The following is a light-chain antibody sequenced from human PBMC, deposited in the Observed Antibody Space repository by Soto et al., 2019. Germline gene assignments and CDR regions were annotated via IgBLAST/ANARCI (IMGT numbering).Light chain of an antibody. CDR1: SSDVGAYKY. V-gene: IGLV2-14*01. CDR3: SSYTTRNTRV. CDR2: EVS. J-gene: IGLJ3*02. Sequence: QSALTQPASVSGSLGQSITISCTGTSSDVGAYKYVSWYQQHPGKAPKLIIFEVSTRPSGVSNRFSGSKSDNTASLTTSGLQAGDEADYYCSSYTTRNTRVFGGGTKLTVL.